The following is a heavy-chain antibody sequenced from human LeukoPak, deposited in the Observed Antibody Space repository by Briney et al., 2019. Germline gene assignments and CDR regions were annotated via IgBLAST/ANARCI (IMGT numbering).Heavy chain of an antibody. CDR2: IKTDGSFS. V-gene: IGHV3-74*01. D-gene: IGHD4-17*01. CDR1: GFTFNSYW. J-gene: IGHJ4*02. CDR3: VKDRTTVTLFDY. Sequence: GGSLRLSCAASGFTFNSYWMHWVHQAPGKGLVWVSRIKTDGSFSDYADAVKGRFTISRDNAKNTLYLQMNSLRAEDSAVYYCVKDRTTVTLFDYWGQGALVTVSS.